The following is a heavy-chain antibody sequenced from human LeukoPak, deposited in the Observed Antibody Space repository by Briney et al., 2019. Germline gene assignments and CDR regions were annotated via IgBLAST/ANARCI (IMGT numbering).Heavy chain of an antibody. CDR3: ARHEAGSSSAMGFDY. CDR1: GGSISSSSYY. J-gene: IGHJ4*02. CDR2: IYYSGST. Sequence: SETLSLTCTVSGGSISSSSYYWGRIRQPPGKGLEWIGSIYYSGSTYYNPSLKGRVTISVDTSKNQFSLKLSSVTAADTAVYYCARHEAGSSSAMGFDYWGQGTLVTVSS. D-gene: IGHD6-13*01. V-gene: IGHV4-39*01.